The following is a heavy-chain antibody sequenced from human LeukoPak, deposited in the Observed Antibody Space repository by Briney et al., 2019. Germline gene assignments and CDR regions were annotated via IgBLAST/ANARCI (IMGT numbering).Heavy chain of an antibody. J-gene: IGHJ5*02. CDR1: GGSISSYY. Sequence: PSETLSLTCTVSGGSISSYYWSWIRQPPGKGLEWIGYIYYSGSTNYNPSLKSRVTISVDTSKNQFSLKLSSVTAADTAVYYCARAIKYSGSLRNWFDPWGQGTLVTVSS. CDR3: ARAIKYSGSLRNWFDP. V-gene: IGHV4-59*12. D-gene: IGHD1-26*01. CDR2: IYYSGST.